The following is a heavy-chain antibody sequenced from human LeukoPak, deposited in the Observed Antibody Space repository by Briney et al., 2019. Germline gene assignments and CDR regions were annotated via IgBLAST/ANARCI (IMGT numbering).Heavy chain of an antibody. J-gene: IGHJ3*02. CDR1: GFTFSSYW. CDR3: ARERIRVAFDI. V-gene: IGHV3-7*01. Sequence: PGGSLRLSCAASGFTFSSYWMSWVRQAPGKGLEWVANIKQDGSEKYYVDSVKGRFTIPRDNAKNSLYLQMNSLRAEDTAVYYCARERIRVAFDIWGQGTMVTVSS. CDR2: IKQDGSEK. D-gene: IGHD2-21*01.